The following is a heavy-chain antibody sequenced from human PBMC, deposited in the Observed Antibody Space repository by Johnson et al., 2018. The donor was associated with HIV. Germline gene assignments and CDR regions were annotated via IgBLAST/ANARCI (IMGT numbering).Heavy chain of an antibody. D-gene: IGHD1-26*01. J-gene: IGHJ3*02. CDR1: GFTFSSYA. CDR2: ISYDGSNK. Sequence: MLLVESGGGVVQPGRSLRLSCAASGFTFSSYAMHWVRQAPGKGLEWVAVISYDGSNKYYADSVKGRFTISRDNSKNTLYLQMNSLRAEDTAVYYCARDHGIVYADAVDIWGQGTMVNVSS. V-gene: IGHV3-30*04. CDR3: ARDHGIVYADAVDI.